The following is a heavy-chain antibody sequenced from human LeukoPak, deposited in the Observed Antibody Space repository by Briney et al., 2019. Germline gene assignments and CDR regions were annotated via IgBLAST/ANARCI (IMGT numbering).Heavy chain of an antibody. CDR3: ARRDAAAGRRIDY. CDR2: IYYSGHI. J-gene: IGHJ4*02. V-gene: IGHV4-39*01. CDR1: GGSISSSSYY. Sequence: SETLSLTCSVSGGSISSSSYYWGWVRQPPGKGLEWIGSIYYSGHIYYNPSLKSRVTISEDTSKNQFSLKLSSVTAADTAVYYCARRDAAAGRRIDYWGQGTLVTVSS. D-gene: IGHD6-13*01.